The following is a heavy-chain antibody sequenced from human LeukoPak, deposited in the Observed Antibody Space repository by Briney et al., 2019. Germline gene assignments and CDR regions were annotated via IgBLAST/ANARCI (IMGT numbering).Heavy chain of an antibody. D-gene: IGHD1-26*01. J-gene: IGHJ6*02. CDR3: ASTSGSYYYGMDV. CDR2: ISSSSSYI. V-gene: IGHV3-21*01. Sequence: GGSLRLSCAASGFTFSSYSMNWVRQAPGKGLEWVSSISSSSSYIYYADSVKGRFTISRDNAKNSLYLQMNSLRAEDTAVYYCASTSGSYYYGMDVWGQGTTVTVSS. CDR1: GFTFSSYS.